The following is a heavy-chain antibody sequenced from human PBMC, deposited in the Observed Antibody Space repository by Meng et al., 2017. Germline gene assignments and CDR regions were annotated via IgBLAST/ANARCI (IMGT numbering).Heavy chain of an antibody. CDR3: AKEVDNWFDP. CDR1: GGTFSSYA. J-gene: IGHJ5*02. CDR2: IIPIFATA. Sequence: GQLVRSGTRAKKPGSAVRISCKASGGTFSSYAIRWVRQAPGQGLEWMGGIIPIFATANYAQKFQGRVTITADESTSTAYMELSSLRSEDTAVYYCAKEVDNWFDPWGQGTLVTVSS. D-gene: IGHD2-15*01. V-gene: IGHV1-69*01.